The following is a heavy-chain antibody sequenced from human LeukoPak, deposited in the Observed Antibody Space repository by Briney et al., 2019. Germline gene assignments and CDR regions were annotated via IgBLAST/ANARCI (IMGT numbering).Heavy chain of an antibody. CDR1: GFTFSIYT. V-gene: IGHV3-21*01. J-gene: IGHJ4*02. Sequence: PGGSLTLSRAPSGFTFSIYTFKCVRHAPGKGLEWVASITNTSTYIYYADSVQGRIAVSKDNAKNSLYLQMNSLRSEDTAVFYFVKRRPNNSGLDYWGQGTLVTVSS. CDR3: VKRRPNNSGLDY. CDR2: ITNTSTYI. D-gene: IGHD3-22*01.